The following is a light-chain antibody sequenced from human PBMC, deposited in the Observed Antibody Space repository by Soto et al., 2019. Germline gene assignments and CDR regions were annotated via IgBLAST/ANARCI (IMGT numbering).Light chain of an antibody. CDR3: LQRSNSPTLT. CDR1: QSVTSY. Sequence: IVLTQSPATLSLSPGARATLSCRARQSVTSYLAWYQQNPGQAPRLLIYDASNRATGIPARFSGSGSGTDFTLTIGSLEPGDFAVYYCLQRSNSPTLTGGGGTKEEIK. J-gene: IGKJ4*01. V-gene: IGKV3-11*01. CDR2: DAS.